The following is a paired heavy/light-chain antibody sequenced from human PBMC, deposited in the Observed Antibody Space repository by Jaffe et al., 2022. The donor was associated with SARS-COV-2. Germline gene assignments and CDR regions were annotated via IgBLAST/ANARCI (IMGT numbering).Heavy chain of an antibody. D-gene: IGHD2-15*01. CDR3: ARERFCTGGSCQPLGLNWFDP. CDR1: GGSISSSSYF. Sequence: QVQLQESGPGLVKPSQTLSLTCTVSGGSISSSSYFWSWIRQPAGKGLEWIGRIYTSGSTNYNPSLKSRVTISVNTSKNQFSLKLSSVTAADTAVYYCARERFCTGGSCQPLGLNWFDPWGQGTLVTVSS. V-gene: IGHV4-61*02. J-gene: IGHJ5*02. CDR2: IYTSGST.
Light chain of an antibody. CDR3: QQYGSSPYT. CDR1: QSVSSSY. Sequence: EIVLTQSPGTLSLSPGERATLSCRASQSVSSSYLAWYQQKPGQAPRLLIYGASRRATGIPDRFSGSGSGTDFTLTISRLEPEDFAVYYCQQYGSSPYTFGQGTKLEIK. V-gene: IGKV3-20*01. J-gene: IGKJ2*01. CDR2: GAS.